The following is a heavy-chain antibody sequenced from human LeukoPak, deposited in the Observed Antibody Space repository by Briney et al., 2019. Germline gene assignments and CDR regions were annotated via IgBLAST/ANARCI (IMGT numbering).Heavy chain of an antibody. V-gene: IGHV4-4*07. CDR3: ARDRYDSVYNWFDP. D-gene: IGHD3-22*01. CDR1: GGSISDYY. Sequence: SETLSLTCTVSGGSISDYYWTWIRQSAGKGLEWIGRIYVSGSTKYNPSLNPSVKSRATISVDVSKNQFSLRLSSVTAAGTALYYCARDRYDSVYNWFDPWGQGILVTVSS. J-gene: IGHJ5*02. CDR2: IYVSGST.